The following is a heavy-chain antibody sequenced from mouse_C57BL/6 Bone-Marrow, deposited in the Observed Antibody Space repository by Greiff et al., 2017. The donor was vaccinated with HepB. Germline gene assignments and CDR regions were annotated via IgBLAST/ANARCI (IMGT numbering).Heavy chain of an antibody. V-gene: IGHV5-16*01. CDR3: ARDLLHYYGSSYFDY. J-gene: IGHJ2*01. CDR1: GFTFSDYY. D-gene: IGHD1-1*01. Sequence: EVKLMESEGGLVQPGSSMKLSCTASGFTFSDYYMAWVRQVPEKGLEWVANINYDGSSTYYLDSLKSRFIISRDNAKNILYLQMSSLKSEDTATYYCARDLLHYYGSSYFDYWGQGTTLTVSS. CDR2: INYDGSST.